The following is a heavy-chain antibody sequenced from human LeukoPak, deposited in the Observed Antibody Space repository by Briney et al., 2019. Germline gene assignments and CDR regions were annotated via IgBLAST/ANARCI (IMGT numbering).Heavy chain of an antibody. CDR1: ASGVDFSSHS. Sequence: TGGSLRPSCTASASGVDFSSHSMNWVRQAPGKGLEWISYIHSSGNYIFDAASVKGRFTVSRDNARNSLYLQMNSLRAEDTAIYYCAREYNSRATFDYWGQGTLVTVSS. J-gene: IGHJ4*02. CDR2: IHSSGNYI. D-gene: IGHD1-14*01. CDR3: AREYNSRATFDY. V-gene: IGHV3-21*05.